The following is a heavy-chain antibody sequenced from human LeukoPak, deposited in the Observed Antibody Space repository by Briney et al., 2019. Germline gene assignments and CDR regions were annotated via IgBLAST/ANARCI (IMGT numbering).Heavy chain of an antibody. CDR1: GFTFDDYG. V-gene: IGHV3-20*04. CDR3: ARDHHRRLYDSQARDTFDF. Sequence: SGGSLRLSCAASGFTFDDYGMSWVRQAPGKGLEWVSGINWNGGSTGYADSVKGRFTISRDNAKNSLYLQMNSLRAEDTAVYYCARDHHRRLYDSQARDTFDFWGQGTMVAVSS. J-gene: IGHJ3*01. CDR2: INWNGGST. D-gene: IGHD3-22*01.